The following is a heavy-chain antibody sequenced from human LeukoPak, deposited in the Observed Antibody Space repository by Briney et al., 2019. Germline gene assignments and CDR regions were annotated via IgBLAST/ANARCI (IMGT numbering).Heavy chain of an antibody. V-gene: IGHV3-23*01. J-gene: IGHJ4*02. CDR1: GFTFSSYA. CDR2: ISGSGGST. D-gene: IGHD4-11*01. CDR3: AKVNRPMTTVTTSLDY. Sequence: PGGSLRLSCAASGFTFSSYAMSWVRQAPGMGLERVSAISGSGGSTYYADSVKGRFTISRDNSKNTLYLQMNSLRAEDTAVYYCAKVNRPMTTVTTSLDYWGQGTLVTVSS.